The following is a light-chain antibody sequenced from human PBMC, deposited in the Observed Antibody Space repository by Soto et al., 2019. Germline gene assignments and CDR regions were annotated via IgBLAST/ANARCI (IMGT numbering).Light chain of an antibody. V-gene: IGLV3-21*02. J-gene: IGLJ1*01. Sequence: SSELTQPPSVSVAPGQTATITCGGNNIGSKSVHWYQQQPGQAPVLVVYDDSDRPSGIPERFSGSNSGNTATLTISRVEAGDEADYYCQVWDSSSDLYVFGTGTKLTVL. CDR1: NIGSKS. CDR2: DDS. CDR3: QVWDSSSDLYV.